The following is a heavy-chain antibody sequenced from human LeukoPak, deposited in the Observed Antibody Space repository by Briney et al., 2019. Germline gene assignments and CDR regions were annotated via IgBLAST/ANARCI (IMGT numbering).Heavy chain of an antibody. CDR3: ARAPYYHFWSGYPPQGYFDY. D-gene: IGHD3-3*01. J-gene: IGHJ4*02. Sequence: ASVNVSCKASGYTFTSYDINWVRQATGQGLEWMGWMNPNSGNTGYAQKFQGRVTMTRNTSISTAYMELSSLRSEDTAVYYCARAPYYHFWSGYPPQGYFDYWGQGTLVTVSS. V-gene: IGHV1-8*01. CDR1: GYTFTSYD. CDR2: MNPNSGNT.